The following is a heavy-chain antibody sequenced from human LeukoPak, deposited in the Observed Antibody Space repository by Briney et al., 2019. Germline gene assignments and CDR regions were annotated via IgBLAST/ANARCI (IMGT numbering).Heavy chain of an antibody. D-gene: IGHD6-13*01. J-gene: IGHJ5*02. CDR1: GFTFSSYA. Sequence: GGSLRLSCAASGFTFSSYAMSWVRQAPGKGLEWVSAISSSGGSTYYADSVKGRFTISRDNSKNTLYLQMNSLRAEDTAVYYCAKGIAAADFNWFDPWGQGTPVTVSS. V-gene: IGHV3-23*01. CDR2: ISSSGGST. CDR3: AKGIAAADFNWFDP.